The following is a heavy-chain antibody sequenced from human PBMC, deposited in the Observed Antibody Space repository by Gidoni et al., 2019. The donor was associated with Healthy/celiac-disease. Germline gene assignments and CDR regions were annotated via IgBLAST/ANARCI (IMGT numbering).Heavy chain of an antibody. CDR1: GFTFSSYG. CDR3: ATFDIVVVAGVAFDI. V-gene: IGHV3-30*03. Sequence: QVQLVESGGGVVQPGRSLRLSCAASGFTFSSYGMHWVRQAPGKGLEWVAVISDDGSNKYYADSVKGRFTISRDNSKNTLYLQMNSLRAEDTAVYYCATFDIVVVAGVAFDIWGQGTMVTVSS. J-gene: IGHJ3*02. CDR2: ISDDGSNK. D-gene: IGHD2-15*01.